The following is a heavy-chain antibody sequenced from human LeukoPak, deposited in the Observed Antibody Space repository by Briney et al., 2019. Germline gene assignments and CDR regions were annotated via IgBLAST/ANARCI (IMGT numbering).Heavy chain of an antibody. D-gene: IGHD2-15*01. V-gene: IGHV3-30*19. CDR2: ISYDGSNK. CDR3: ARGRGGLAGY. Sequence: GGSLRLSCAASGFTFSSYGMHWVRQAPGKGLELVALISYDGSNKYYADSVKGRFTISRDNSKNTLYLQMNTLRVDDTAVYYCARGRGGLAGYWGQGTLVTVSS. CDR1: GFTFSSYG. J-gene: IGHJ4*02.